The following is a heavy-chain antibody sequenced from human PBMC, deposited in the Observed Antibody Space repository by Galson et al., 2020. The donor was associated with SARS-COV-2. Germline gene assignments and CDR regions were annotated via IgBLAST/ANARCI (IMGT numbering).Heavy chain of an antibody. J-gene: IGHJ5*01. CDR1: GYIFTNYY. Sequence: ASVKVSCKASGYIFTNYYIHWVRQAPGQGLEWMGWINPNSGGTYYAQQFQGRVTMAKDTSINTVYMELTNLRSDDTALYYCARNKLQFRRGWLDSWGQGSLITVSS. D-gene: IGHD3-3*01. CDR2: INPNSGGT. V-gene: IGHV1-2*02. CDR3: ARNKLQFRRGWLDS.